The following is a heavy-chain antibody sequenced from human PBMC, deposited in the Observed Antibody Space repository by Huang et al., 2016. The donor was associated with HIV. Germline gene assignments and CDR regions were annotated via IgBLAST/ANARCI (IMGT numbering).Heavy chain of an antibody. V-gene: IGHV4-34*02. Sequence: QVQLQQWGAELLKPSETLSLTCAVSGGSFSGHYWTWIRQPPGRGLEWSGEIMDSGSTTYNPSLKSRVTISGDTSQSQFSLKLNSVTAADTAIYYCARMFKYDSGGYWGNDAFDIWGQGTMVTVSS. J-gene: IGHJ3*02. D-gene: IGHD3-22*01. CDR2: IMDSGST. CDR3: ARMFKYDSGGYWGNDAFDI. CDR1: GGSFSGHY.